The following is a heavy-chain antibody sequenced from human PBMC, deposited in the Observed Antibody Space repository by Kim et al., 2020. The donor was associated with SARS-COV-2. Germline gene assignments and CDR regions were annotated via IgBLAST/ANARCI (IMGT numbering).Heavy chain of an antibody. D-gene: IGHD3-3*01. V-gene: IGHV4-59*02. CDR1: GGSVSGYY. J-gene: IGHJ4*02. CDR3: ARFSGVTSRQFDY. Sequence: SETLSLTCTVSGGSVSGYYWSWVRQPPEKRLEWIGYAFSSGGTNYNHSLKSRVTISVDTSKNQVSLSLNSVTAADTAVYYCARFSGVTSRQFDYWGLGTLVTVSS. CDR2: AFSSGGT.